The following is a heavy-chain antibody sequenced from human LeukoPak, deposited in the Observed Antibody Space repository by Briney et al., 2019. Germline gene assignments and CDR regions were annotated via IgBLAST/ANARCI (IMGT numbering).Heavy chain of an antibody. CDR1: GYTFTSYY. Sequence: ASVKVSCKASGYTFTSYYMHWVRQAPGQGLEWMGIINPSGGSISYAQKFQGRVTMTRDTSTSTVYMELSSLRSEDTAVYYCHCVAAAGRVLFDYWGQGTLVTVSS. CDR2: INPSGGSI. D-gene: IGHD6-13*01. V-gene: IGHV1-46*01. CDR3: HCVAAAGRVLFDY. J-gene: IGHJ4*02.